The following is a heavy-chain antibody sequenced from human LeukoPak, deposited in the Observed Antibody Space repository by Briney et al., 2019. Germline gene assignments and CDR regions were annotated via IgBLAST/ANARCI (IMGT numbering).Heavy chain of an antibody. CDR1: GFTFSSYW. CDR3: ARGGAADYGDFWHDY. D-gene: IGHD4-17*01. CDR2: INSDGSST. Sequence: GGSLRLSCAASGFTFSSYWMHWVRQAPGKGLVWVSRINSDGSSTSYADSVTGRFTISRDNAKNTLYLQMNSLRAEDTAVYYCARGGAADYGDFWHDYWGQGTLVTVSS. J-gene: IGHJ4*02. V-gene: IGHV3-74*01.